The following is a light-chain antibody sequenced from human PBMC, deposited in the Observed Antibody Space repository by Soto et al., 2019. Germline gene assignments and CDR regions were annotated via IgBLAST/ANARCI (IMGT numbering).Light chain of an antibody. CDR3: QQYGSSRRT. CDR1: QSVTSSY. J-gene: IGKJ2*01. V-gene: IGKV3-20*01. Sequence: EIVLTQSPGTLSLSPGERATLSCRASQSVTSSYLAWYQQRRGQAPRLLIYDASSRATGIPDRFSGSGSGTDFALTISRLEPEDFAVYYCQQYGSSRRTFGQGTKLEIK. CDR2: DAS.